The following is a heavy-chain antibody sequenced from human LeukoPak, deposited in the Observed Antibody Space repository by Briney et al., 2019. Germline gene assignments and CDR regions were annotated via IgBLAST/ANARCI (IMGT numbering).Heavy chain of an antibody. CDR1: GGSFSGHY. Sequence: SETLSLTCAVYGGSFSGHYWSWIRQPPGKGLEWIGEINHSGSTNYNPSLKSRVTISVDTSKNQFSLKLSSVTAADTAVYYCARAPRGVIVPAARYRGWFDPWGQEPWSPSPQ. CDR3: ARAPRGVIVPAARYRGWFDP. V-gene: IGHV4-34*01. D-gene: IGHD2-2*01. J-gene: IGHJ5*02. CDR2: INHSGST.